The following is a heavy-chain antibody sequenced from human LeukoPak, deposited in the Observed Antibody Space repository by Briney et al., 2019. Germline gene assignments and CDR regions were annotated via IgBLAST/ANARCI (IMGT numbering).Heavy chain of an antibody. CDR2: INPNSGGT. J-gene: IGHJ4*02. Sequence: ASVKVSCKASVYTFTGYYMHWVRQAPGQGLEWMGWINPNSGGTNYAQKFQGRVTTTRDTSISTAYMQLSRLRSDDTAVYYCARDLVAATFDYWGRGTLVTVS. V-gene: IGHV1-2*02. CDR1: VYTFTGYY. D-gene: IGHD2-15*01. CDR3: ARDLVAATFDY.